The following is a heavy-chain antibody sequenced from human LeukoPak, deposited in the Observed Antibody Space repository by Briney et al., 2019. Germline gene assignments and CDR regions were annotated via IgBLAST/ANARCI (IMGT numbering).Heavy chain of an antibody. V-gene: IGHV3-30*02. D-gene: IGHD6-19*01. J-gene: IGHJ6*03. Sequence: GGSLRLSCAASGFIFSSYGMHWVRQAPGKGLEWVAFIRYDGSKKYYADSVKGRFTISRDNSKNTLYLQMNSLRAEDTAVYYCARVLSGSGSLYYYYYMDVWGKGTTVTISS. CDR1: GFIFSSYG. CDR3: ARVLSGSGSLYYYYYMDV. CDR2: IRYDGSKK.